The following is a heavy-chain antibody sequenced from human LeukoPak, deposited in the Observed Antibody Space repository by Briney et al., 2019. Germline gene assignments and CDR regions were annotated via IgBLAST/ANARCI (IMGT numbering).Heavy chain of an antibody. V-gene: IGHV4-34*01. CDR1: GGSFSGYY. CDR3: ARKWYCSSTSCYRAFYYYYYGMDV. D-gene: IGHD2-2*01. CDR2: INHSGST. Sequence: KPSETLSLTCAVYGGSFSGYYWSWIRQPPGKGLEWIGEINHSGSTNYNPSLKSRVTISVDTSKNQFSLKLSSVTAADTAVYYCARKWYCSSTSCYRAFYYYYYGMDVWGQGTTVTVSS. J-gene: IGHJ6*02.